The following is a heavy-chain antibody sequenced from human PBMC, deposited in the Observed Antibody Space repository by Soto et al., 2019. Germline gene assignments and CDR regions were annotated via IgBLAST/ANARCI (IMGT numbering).Heavy chain of an antibody. V-gene: IGHV3-11*04. D-gene: IGHD3-10*01. Sequence: LSLTCTVSGGSISSGDNYWSWIRQPPGKGLEWVSGISYDSGAIGYLDSVKGRFTVSRDNSRNLLFLQMNSQRVEDTAVYYCARELSWSGKDYWGQGTQVTVSS. CDR2: ISYDSGAI. CDR3: ARELSWSGKDY. CDR1: GGSISSGDNY. J-gene: IGHJ4*02.